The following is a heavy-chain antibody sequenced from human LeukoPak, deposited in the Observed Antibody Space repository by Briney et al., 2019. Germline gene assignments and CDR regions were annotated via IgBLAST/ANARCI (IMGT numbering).Heavy chain of an antibody. D-gene: IGHD5-12*01. J-gene: IGHJ6*02. CDR2: IYYSGST. CDR3: ARLRYLTIVATIRYYYGMDV. Sequence: PSETLSLTCTVSGGSISSSSYYWGWIRQPPGKGLEWIGSIYYSGSTYYNPSLKSRVTISVDTSKNQFSLKLSSVTAADTAVYYCARLRYLTIVATIRYYYGMDVWGQGTTVTVSS. V-gene: IGHV4-39*07. CDR1: GGSISSSSYY.